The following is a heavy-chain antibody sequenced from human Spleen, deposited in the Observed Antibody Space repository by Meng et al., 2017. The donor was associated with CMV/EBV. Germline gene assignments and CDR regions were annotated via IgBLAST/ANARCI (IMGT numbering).Heavy chain of an antibody. V-gene: IGHV1-18*01. CDR1: GYTFTSYV. CDR2: ISAYNGNT. D-gene: IGHD3-10*01. Sequence: ASVKVSCKASGYTFTSYVISWVRQAPGQGLEWMGWISAYNGNTNYAQKLQGRVTMTTDTSTSTAYMELRSLRSDDTAVYYCARVKLNYYGSGVGYYGMDVWGQGTTVTVSS. J-gene: IGHJ6*02. CDR3: ARVKLNYYGSGVGYYGMDV.